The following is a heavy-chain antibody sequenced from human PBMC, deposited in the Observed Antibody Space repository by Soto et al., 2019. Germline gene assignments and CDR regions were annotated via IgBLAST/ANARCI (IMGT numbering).Heavy chain of an antibody. CDR1: KYTFTNYA. J-gene: IGHJ4*02. CDR2: INAGNGHT. Sequence: QVQLVQSGAEVKKPGASVKVSCKASKYTFTNYAIHWVRQAPGLRLEWMGWINAGNGHTKYSQKFQARVTITRDTSASTAYMELSSLRSEDTAVYYCARGERYYYDSSGYFGFDNWGQGTLVTVSS. V-gene: IGHV1-3*01. D-gene: IGHD3-22*01. CDR3: ARGERYYYDSSGYFGFDN.